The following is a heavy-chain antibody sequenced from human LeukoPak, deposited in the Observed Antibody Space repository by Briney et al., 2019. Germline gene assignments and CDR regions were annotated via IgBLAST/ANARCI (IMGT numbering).Heavy chain of an antibody. J-gene: IGHJ4*02. D-gene: IGHD5-18*01. CDR1: GFTYSSYA. CDR3: AKGSGYTYGYPGY. CDR2: ISGSGNNT. Sequence: PGGSLRLSCAASGFTYSSYAMSWVRQAPGKGLEWVSAISGSGNNTYYAGSVKGRFTISRDTSKNTLYLQMNSLRAEDTAVYYCAKGSGYTYGYPGYWGQGTLVTVSS. V-gene: IGHV3-23*01.